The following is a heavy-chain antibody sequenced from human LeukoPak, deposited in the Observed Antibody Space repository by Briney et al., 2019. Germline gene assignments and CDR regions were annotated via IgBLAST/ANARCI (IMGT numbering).Heavy chain of an antibody. Sequence: ASVKVSCKASGYTFTSYDINWVRQAPGQGLEWMGWMNPNSGNTGYAQKFQGRVTITRNTSISTAYMELSSLRSEDTAVYCFARSWVDDAFNLWGQGTMVTVSS. CDR1: GYTFTSYD. CDR2: MNPNSGNT. D-gene: IGHD2-15*01. J-gene: IGHJ3*01. V-gene: IGHV1-8*03. CDR3: ARSWVDDAFNL.